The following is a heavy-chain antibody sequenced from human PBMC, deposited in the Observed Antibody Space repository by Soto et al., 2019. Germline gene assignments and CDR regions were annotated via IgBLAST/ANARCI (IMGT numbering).Heavy chain of an antibody. J-gene: IGHJ5*02. V-gene: IGHV4-30-4*01. Sequence: SETLSLTCTVSGDTVNNGDYFWSWIRQSPGKGLEWLGYIYFTGSTYYSPSLKSRVTISVDKSKNQFSLKLSSVTAADTAVYYCARPHIAAAGLDPWGQGTLVTVSS. CDR2: IYFTGST. CDR1: GDTVNNGDYF. D-gene: IGHD6-13*01. CDR3: ARPHIAAAGLDP.